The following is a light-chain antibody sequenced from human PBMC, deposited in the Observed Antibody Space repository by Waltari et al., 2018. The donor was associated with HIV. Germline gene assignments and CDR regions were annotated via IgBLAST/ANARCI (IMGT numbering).Light chain of an antibody. V-gene: IGLV8-61*01. CDR1: SGSFSSTYY. Sequence: QTVVTQEPSFSVSPGGTVTLTCDLSSGSFSSTYYPSWYQQTPGQAPRTLIYSTNTLSSGVPDRFSGSILGNKAALTITGAQADDESVYYCALYMGSGTWVFGGGTKLTVL. J-gene: IGLJ3*02. CDR2: STN. CDR3: ALYMGSGTWV.